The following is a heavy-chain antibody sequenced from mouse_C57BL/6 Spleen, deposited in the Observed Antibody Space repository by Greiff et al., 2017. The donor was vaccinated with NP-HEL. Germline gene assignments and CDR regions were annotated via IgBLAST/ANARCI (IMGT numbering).Heavy chain of an antibody. D-gene: IGHD1-1*01. CDR1: GFTFSDYG. CDR2: ISSGSSTI. J-gene: IGHJ3*01. Sequence: EVKVVESGGGLVKPGGSLKLSCAASGFTFSDYGMHWVRQAPEKGLEWVAYISSGSSTIYYADTVKGRFTISRDNAKNTLFLQMTSLRSEDTAMYYCARPLATVVAPGFAYWGQGTLVTVSA. CDR3: ARPLATVVAPGFAY. V-gene: IGHV5-17*01.